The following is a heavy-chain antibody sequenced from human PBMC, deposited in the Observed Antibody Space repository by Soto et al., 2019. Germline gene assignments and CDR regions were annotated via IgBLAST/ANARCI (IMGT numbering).Heavy chain of an antibody. CDR2: MNPNSGNT. CDR3: ARKARYCSSTSCYYYYYYYMDV. J-gene: IGHJ6*03. CDR1: GYTFTIYY. V-gene: IGHV1-8*01. D-gene: IGHD2-2*01. Sequence: ASVKVSCKASGYTFTIYYINWVRQATGQGLEWMGWMNPNSGNTGYAQKFQGRVTMTRNTSISTAYMELSSLRSEDTAVYYCARKARYCSSTSCYYYYYYYMDVWGKGTTVTVSS.